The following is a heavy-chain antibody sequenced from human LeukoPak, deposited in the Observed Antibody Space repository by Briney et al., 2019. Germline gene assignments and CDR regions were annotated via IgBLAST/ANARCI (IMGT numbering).Heavy chain of an antibody. D-gene: IGHD6-13*01. CDR1: GFTFSSYG. J-gene: IGHJ6*03. CDR3: ARDGIAARVVYYYMDV. CDR2: ISSSSSTI. Sequence: GGSLRLSCAASGFTFSSYGMSWVRQAPGKGLEWVSAISSSSSTIYYADSVKGRFTISRDNAKNSLYLQMNSLRAEDTAVYYCARDGIAARVVYYYMDVWGKGTTVTVSS. V-gene: IGHV3-48*04.